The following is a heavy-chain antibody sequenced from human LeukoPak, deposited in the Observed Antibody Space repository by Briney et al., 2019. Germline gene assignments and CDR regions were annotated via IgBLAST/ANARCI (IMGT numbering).Heavy chain of an antibody. CDR1: SGAISNYY. J-gene: IGHJ4*02. V-gene: IGHV4-59*01. CDR2: IAYSGST. Sequence: SETLSLTCTVSSGAISNYYWSWIRQPPGKGLEWIGYIAYSGSTNYNPSLKSRVSMSVHTSKNQFSLKLSSVTAADTAVYYCGRDGLLWFGESDWGQGTLVTVSS. D-gene: IGHD3-10*01. CDR3: GRDGLLWFGESD.